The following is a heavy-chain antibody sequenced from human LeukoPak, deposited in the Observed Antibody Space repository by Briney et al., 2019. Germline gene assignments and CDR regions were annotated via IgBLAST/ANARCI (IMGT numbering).Heavy chain of an antibody. CDR2: ISYDGSNK. CDR1: GFTFSSYA. J-gene: IGHJ4*02. V-gene: IGHV3-30*04. CDR3: ARDYGSSYYFDY. D-gene: IGHD6-13*01. Sequence: PGGSLRLSCAASGFTFSSYAMHWVRQAPGKGLEWVAVISYDGSNKYYADSVKGRFTISRDNSKNTLYLQMNSLRAEDTAVYYCARDYGSSYYFDYWGQGTLVTVSS.